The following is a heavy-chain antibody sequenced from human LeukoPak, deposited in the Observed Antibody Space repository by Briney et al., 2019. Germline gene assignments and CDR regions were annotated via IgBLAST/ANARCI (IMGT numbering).Heavy chain of an antibody. V-gene: IGHV3-21*01. CDR2: ISNSRRYT. D-gene: IGHD6-13*01. CDR1: GFTFSSYS. J-gene: IGHJ5*02. CDR3: ARGGESSSLLGYFDP. Sequence: GGSLRLSCAASGFTFSSYSMNWVRQAPGKGLEWVSSISNSRRYTYYADSVKGRFTISTDNAKNSLYLQLNSLRPEDTAVYFCARGGESSSLLGYFDPRGQGTLVIVSS.